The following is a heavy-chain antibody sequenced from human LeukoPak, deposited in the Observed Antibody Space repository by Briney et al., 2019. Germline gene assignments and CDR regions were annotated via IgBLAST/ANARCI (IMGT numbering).Heavy chain of an antibody. D-gene: IGHD3-3*01. CDR2: IQYDGSDT. V-gene: IGHV3-30*02. Sequence: GGSLRLSCAASGFIFSNYGMHWVRQAPGKGLEWVAFIQYDGSDTYYADSVKGRFTISRDNSKSTLYLQMNSLRGEDTAVYYCARENYDFSIGDVWGKGTTVTVSS. CDR1: GFIFSNYG. CDR3: ARENYDFSIGDV. J-gene: IGHJ6*04.